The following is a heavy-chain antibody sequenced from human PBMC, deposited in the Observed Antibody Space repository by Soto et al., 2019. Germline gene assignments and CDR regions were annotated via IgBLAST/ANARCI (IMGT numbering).Heavy chain of an antibody. Sequence: PSETLSLTCTVSGGSISSGDYYWSWIRQPPGKGLEWIGYIYYSGSTYYNPSLKSRVTISVDTSKNQFSLKLSSVTAADTAVYYCASMLGYCSSTSCYGYLDYWGQGTQCTVSS. CDR2: IYYSGST. D-gene: IGHD2-2*01. CDR3: ASMLGYCSSTSCYGYLDY. CDR1: GGSISSGDYY. J-gene: IGHJ4*02. V-gene: IGHV4-30-4*01.